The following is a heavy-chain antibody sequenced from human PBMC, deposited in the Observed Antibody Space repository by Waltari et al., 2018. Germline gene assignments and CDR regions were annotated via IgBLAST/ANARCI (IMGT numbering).Heavy chain of an antibody. CDR2: IYTSGST. V-gene: IGHV4-61*02. J-gene: IGHJ4*02. Sequence: QVQLQESGPGLVKPSQTLSLTCTVSGGSISSGSYYWSWIRQPAGKGLEWIGRIYTSGSTNYNPSLKSRVTISVDTSKNQCSLKLSSVTAADTAVYYCARELYTITIYGVVTAIDYWGQGTLVTVSS. CDR1: GGSISSGSYY. CDR3: ARELYTITIYGVVTAIDY. D-gene: IGHD3-3*01.